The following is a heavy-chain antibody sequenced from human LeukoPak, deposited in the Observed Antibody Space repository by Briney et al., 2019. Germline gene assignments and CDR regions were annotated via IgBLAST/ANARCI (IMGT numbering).Heavy chain of an antibody. V-gene: IGHV3-30*02. CDR2: IRYDGSNK. CDR1: GFTFSSYA. Sequence: GRSLRLSCSASGFTFSSYAMHWVRQAPGKGLEWVAFIRYDGSNKYYADSVKGRFTISRDNSKSTLYLQMNSLRVEDTAVYYCAKDVSVWFGEPYGTYYFDHWGQGTLVTVSS. CDR3: AKDVSVWFGEPYGTYYFDH. D-gene: IGHD3-10*01. J-gene: IGHJ4*02.